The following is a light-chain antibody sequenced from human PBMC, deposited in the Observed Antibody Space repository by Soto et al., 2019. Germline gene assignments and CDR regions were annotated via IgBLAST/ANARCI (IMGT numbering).Light chain of an antibody. J-gene: IGKJ4*01. V-gene: IGKV1-5*03. CDR2: KAS. Sequence: DIQMTQSPSTLSASVGDRVTITCRASQSVSRWLAWYQKRPGKAPNLLIYKASSLESGVPSRFNGSGSGTEYPLPLSTLQPDDHARYHCLHCDTYPLTFVGGTQVEIK. CDR3: LHCDTYPLT. CDR1: QSVSRW.